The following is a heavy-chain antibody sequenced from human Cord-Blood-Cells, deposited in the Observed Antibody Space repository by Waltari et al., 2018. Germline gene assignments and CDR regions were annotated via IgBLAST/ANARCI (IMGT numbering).Heavy chain of an antibody. CDR3: ARGGGYCSSTSCFVKSYYYYGMDV. V-gene: IGHV4-34*01. CDR1: GGSFSGYY. CDR2: INHSGST. Sequence: QVQLQQWGAGLLQPSETLSLTCAVYGGSFSGYYWRWIRQPPGTGLEWSGEINHSGSTNYNPSLKSRVTISVDTSKNQFSLKLSSVTAADTAVYYCARGGGYCSSTSCFVKSYYYYGMDVWGQGTTVTVSS. J-gene: IGHJ6*02. D-gene: IGHD2-2*01.